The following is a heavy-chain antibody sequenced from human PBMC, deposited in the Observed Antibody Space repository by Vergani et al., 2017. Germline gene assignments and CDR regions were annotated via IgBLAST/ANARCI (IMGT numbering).Heavy chain of an antibody. CDR2: ISSSSSTI. CDR3: ARDTYDFWSSPSGPNWFYP. CDR1: GFTFSSYS. J-gene: IGHJ5*02. Sequence: EVQLVESGGGLVQPGGSLRLSCAASGFTFSSYSMNWVRQAPGKGLEWVSYISSSSSTIYYADSVKGRFTISRDNAKNSLYLQMNSLRAEDTAVYYCARDTYDFWSSPSGPNWFYPWGQGTLVTVSS. V-gene: IGHV3-48*01. D-gene: IGHD3-3*01.